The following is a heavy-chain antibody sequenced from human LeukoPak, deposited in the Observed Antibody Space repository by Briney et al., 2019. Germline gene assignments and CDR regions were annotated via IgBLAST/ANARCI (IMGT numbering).Heavy chain of an antibody. Sequence: ASVKVSCKSSGYTFTSYDINWVRQGTGQGLEWVGWMNPNSGNTGYAQKFQGRVTITRNTSISTAYMELSSLRSEATAVYYCARVPPRLELRGAFDIWGQGTMVTVSS. CDR1: GYTFTSYD. J-gene: IGHJ3*02. CDR2: MNPNSGNT. V-gene: IGHV1-8*03. CDR3: ARVPPRLELRGAFDI. D-gene: IGHD1-7*01.